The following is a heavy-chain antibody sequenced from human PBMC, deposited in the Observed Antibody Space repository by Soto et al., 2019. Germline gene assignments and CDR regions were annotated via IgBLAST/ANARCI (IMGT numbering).Heavy chain of an antibody. Sequence: LSLTCTVSGGSISSYYCTWIRQPPGKGLEWIGYIYYSGKTNYNPSLKSRVTISVDTSKNQFSLKLSSVTAADTAVYHCARGDIYFDYWGQGTLVTVSS. CDR3: ARGDIYFDY. CDR2: IYYSGKT. CDR1: GGSISSYY. V-gene: IGHV4-59*01. J-gene: IGHJ4*02.